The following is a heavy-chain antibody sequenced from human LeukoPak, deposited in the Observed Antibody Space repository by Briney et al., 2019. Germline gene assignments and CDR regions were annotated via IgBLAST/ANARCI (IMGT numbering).Heavy chain of an antibody. J-gene: IGHJ3*02. D-gene: IGHD6-13*01. CDR2: IYPGDSDA. CDR1: GYTFTSYW. V-gene: IGHV5-51*01. CDR3: ARHDGYSSSLNAFDI. Sequence: GESLKISCKGSGYTFTSYWIAWVRQMPGKGLEWAGIIYPGDSDARYSPPFQGQVTISVDKSISTAYLQWNSLKASDTAMYFCARHDGYSSSLNAFDIWGQGTMVTVSS.